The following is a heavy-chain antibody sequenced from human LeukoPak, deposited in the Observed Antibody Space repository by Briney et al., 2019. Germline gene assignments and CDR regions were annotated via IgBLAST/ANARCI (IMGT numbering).Heavy chain of an antibody. D-gene: IGHD6-13*01. J-gene: IGHJ4*02. CDR3: ARTDIAAAGTVDY. V-gene: IGHV2-70*11. CDR1: VFSLSTSGMC. Sequence: SGPALVKPTQTLRLTCTFSVFSLSTSGMCVSWIRQPPRKALEWLARLDWDDDKYYSTSLKTRLTISKDTSKNQVVLTMTNMDPVDTATYYCARTDIAAAGTVDYWGQGTRVTVSS. CDR2: LDWDDDK.